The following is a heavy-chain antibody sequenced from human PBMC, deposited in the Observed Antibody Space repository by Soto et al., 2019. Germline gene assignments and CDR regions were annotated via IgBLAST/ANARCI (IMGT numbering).Heavy chain of an antibody. D-gene: IGHD3-3*01. CDR3: ARHNGYYDFWSGYYIGYGMDV. CDR2: IYYSGST. CDR1: VGSISISSYY. Sequence: SEALSLTCTFSVGSISISSYYWGWIRQPPGKGMDWIGSIYYSGSTYYNPSLKSRVTISVDTSKNQFSLKLSSVTAADTAVYYCARHNGYYDFWSGYYIGYGMDVWGQGTTVTVSS. V-gene: IGHV4-39*01. J-gene: IGHJ6*01.